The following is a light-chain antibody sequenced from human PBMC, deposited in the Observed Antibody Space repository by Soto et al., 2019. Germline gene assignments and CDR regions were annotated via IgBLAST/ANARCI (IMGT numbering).Light chain of an antibody. CDR1: SSNIGSNT. V-gene: IGLV1-44*01. CDR2: NNN. Sequence: QSVLTQPTSESGTPGQRVTISCSGSSSNIGSNTVNWYQQLPGTAPKLLIYNNNQRPSGVPDRFSGSKSSTSASLAISGLQSEDEADYYCAAWDDSLNALFGGGTKLTVL. J-gene: IGLJ2*01. CDR3: AAWDDSLNAL.